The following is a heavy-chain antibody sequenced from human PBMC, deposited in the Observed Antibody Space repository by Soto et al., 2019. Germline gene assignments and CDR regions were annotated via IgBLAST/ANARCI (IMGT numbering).Heavy chain of an antibody. CDR3: ARDVGASCTDFVCSYSGGLDV. D-gene: IGHD2-8*01. CDR2: IYHSGST. CDR1: GGSITNIATS. J-gene: IGHJ6*02. Sequence: QLQLQESGSRLLRPSQTLSLTCAVSGGSITNIATSWTWLRQPPGKGLEWIGYIYHSGSTYYNPSLKGRVAISVDKSKNQFSLNLSSVTAADTAVYYCARDVGASCTDFVCSYSGGLDVWGHGTTVTVSS. V-gene: IGHV4-30-2*01.